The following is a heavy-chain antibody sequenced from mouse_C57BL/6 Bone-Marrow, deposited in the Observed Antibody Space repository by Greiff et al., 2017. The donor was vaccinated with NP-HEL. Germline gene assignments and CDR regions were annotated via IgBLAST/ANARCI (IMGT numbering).Heavy chain of an antibody. J-gene: IGHJ4*01. CDR2: INYDGSST. CDR3: ASYYSKDYAMDY. Sequence: EVKLMESEGGLVQPGSSMKLSCTASGFTFSDYYMAWVRQVPEKGLEWVANINYDGSSTYYLDSLKSRFIISRDNAKNILYLQMSSLKSEDTATYYCASYYSKDYAMDYWGQGTSVTVSS. CDR1: GFTFSDYY. D-gene: IGHD2-5*01. V-gene: IGHV5-16*01.